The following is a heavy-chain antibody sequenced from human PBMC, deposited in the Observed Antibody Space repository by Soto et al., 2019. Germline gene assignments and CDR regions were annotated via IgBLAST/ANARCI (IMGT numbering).Heavy chain of an antibody. V-gene: IGHV4-61*01. CDR3: ARGKLRGGYSATKWYYFDY. J-gene: IGHJ4*02. CDR2: IYYSGST. CDR1: GGSVSSGSYY. Sequence: SETLSLTCPVSGGSVSSGSYYWSWIRQPPGKGLEWIGYIYYSGSTNYNPSLKSRVTISVDTSKNQFSLKLSSVTAADTAVYYCARGKLRGGYSATKWYYFDYWGQGTLVTVSS. D-gene: IGHD3-22*01.